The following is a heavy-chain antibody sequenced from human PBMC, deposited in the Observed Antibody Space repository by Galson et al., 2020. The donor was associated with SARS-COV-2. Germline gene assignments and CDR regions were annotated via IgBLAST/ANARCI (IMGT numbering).Heavy chain of an antibody. CDR1: GYTFTGYY. CDR3: AREATSWGDYYYYMDV. J-gene: IGHJ6*03. D-gene: IGHD2-2*01. CDR2: INPNSGGT. Sequence: ASVKVSCKASGYTFTGYYMPWVRQAPGQGLEWMGWINPNSGGTNYAQKFQGRVTMTRDTSISTAYMELSRLRSDDTAVYYCAREATSWGDYYYYMDVWGKGTTVTVSS. V-gene: IGHV1-2*02.